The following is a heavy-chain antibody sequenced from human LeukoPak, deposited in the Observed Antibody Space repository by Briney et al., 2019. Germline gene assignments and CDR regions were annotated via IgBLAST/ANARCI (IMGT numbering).Heavy chain of an antibody. CDR1: GDSISSINW. CDR2: IHHSGKT. V-gene: IGHV4-4*02. D-gene: IGHD5-18*01. J-gene: IGHJ6*03. Sequence: SETLSLTCAVSGDSISSINWWTWVRLSPEKGLEWIGEIHHSGKTNYNPSLKSRVNISLDKSKNHFSLRVNSVVAADTAIYYCARAPDTAIPYYYMDVWGKGTTVTVSS. CDR3: ARAPDTAIPYYYMDV.